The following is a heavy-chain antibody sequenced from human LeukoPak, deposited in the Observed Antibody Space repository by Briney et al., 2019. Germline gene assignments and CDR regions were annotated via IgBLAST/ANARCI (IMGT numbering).Heavy chain of an antibody. CDR1: GFTFSSYA. J-gene: IGHJ4*02. V-gene: IGHV3-30-3*01. Sequence: GRSLRLSCAASGFTFSSYAMHWVRQASGKGLEWVAVISYDGSNKYYADSVKGRFTISRDNSKNTLYLQMNSLRAEDTAVYYCARNGIYYYDSSGYYWFDYWGQGTLVTVSS. CDR3: ARNGIYYYDSSGYYWFDY. CDR2: ISYDGSNK. D-gene: IGHD3-22*01.